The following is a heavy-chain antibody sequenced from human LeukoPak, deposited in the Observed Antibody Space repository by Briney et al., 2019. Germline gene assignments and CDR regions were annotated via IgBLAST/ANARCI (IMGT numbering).Heavy chain of an antibody. CDR3: AKEPGP. J-gene: IGHJ5*02. V-gene: IGHV3-23*01. D-gene: IGHD3-10*01. Sequence: GGSLRLSCAASGFTFSSYSMNWVRQAPGKGLEWVPGIGGGDGSTYYADSVKGRFTISRDNSKNTLYLQMNSLRADDTAVYYCAKEPGPWGQGTLVTVSS. CDR1: GFTFSSYS. CDR2: IGGGDGST.